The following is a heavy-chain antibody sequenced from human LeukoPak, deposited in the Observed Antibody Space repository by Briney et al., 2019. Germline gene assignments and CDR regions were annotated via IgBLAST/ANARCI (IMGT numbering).Heavy chain of an antibody. CDR1: GGSINSHY. V-gene: IGHV4-59*11. CDR2: IYYSGST. J-gene: IGHJ3*02. CDR3: ARDGIIANGFDI. D-gene: IGHD2-15*01. Sequence: PSETLSLTCTASGGSINSHYWSWVRQPPGKGLEWIGHIYYSGSTTYNPSLKSRVTMTVDTSKNHFSLNLASVTAADTALYYCARDGIIANGFDIWGQGTMVTVSS.